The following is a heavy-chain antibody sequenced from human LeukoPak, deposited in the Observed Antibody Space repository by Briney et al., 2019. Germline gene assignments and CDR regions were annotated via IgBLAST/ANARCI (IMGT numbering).Heavy chain of an antibody. CDR2: IHRTGGT. J-gene: IGHJ3*02. V-gene: IGHV4-38-2*01. D-gene: IGHD6-13*01. CDR1: GYAISSGYH. CDR3: VRFGYSSSWYYAGGSAFDI. Sequence: PSETLSLTCSVSGYAISSGYHWGWIRQPPGKGLEWVGSIHRTGGTYYNPSLKSRVTISVDKSKNQFSLKLSSVTAADTAVYYCVRFGYSSSWYYAGGSAFDIWGQGTMVTVSS.